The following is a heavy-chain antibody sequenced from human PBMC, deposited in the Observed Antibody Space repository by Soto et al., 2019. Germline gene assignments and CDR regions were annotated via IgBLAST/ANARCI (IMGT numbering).Heavy chain of an antibody. D-gene: IGHD3-10*01. CDR1: GFTFGDYA. J-gene: IGHJ6*02. V-gene: IGHV3-49*04. CDR2: IRRKAYGGTT. CDR3: TRVTCPYVMDV. Sequence: GGSLRLSCTGSGFTFGDYAMSWVRRAPGKGLEWVGFIRRKAYGGTTEWAASVRGRITFSRDDSKRIAYLQMNSLKTEDTGVYWCTRVTCPYVMDVWGQRTTVTASS.